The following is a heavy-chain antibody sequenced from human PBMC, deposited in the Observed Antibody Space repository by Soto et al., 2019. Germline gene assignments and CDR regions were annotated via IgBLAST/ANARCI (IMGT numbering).Heavy chain of an antibody. J-gene: IGHJ4*02. CDR3: ARAPEMATYYDY. V-gene: IGHV1-69*13. Sequence: SVKVSCKASGGTFSIYAISCVRQAPGQGLEWMGGIIPIFGTANYAQKFQGRVTITADESTSTAYMELSSLRSEDTAVYYCARAPEMATYYDYWGQGTLVTVSS. D-gene: IGHD5-12*01. CDR1: GGTFSIYA. CDR2: IIPIFGTA.